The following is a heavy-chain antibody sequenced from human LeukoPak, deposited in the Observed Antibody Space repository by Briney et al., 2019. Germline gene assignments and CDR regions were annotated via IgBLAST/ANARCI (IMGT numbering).Heavy chain of an antibody. CDR2: INHSGST. J-gene: IGHJ4*02. D-gene: IGHD2-21*02. V-gene: IGHV4-34*01. CDR1: GGSFSGYY. CDR3: ARAHGDCLDY. Sequence: PSETLSLTCAVYGGSFSGYYWSWIRQPPGEGLEWIGEINHSGSTNYNPSLKSRVTISVDTSKNQFSLKLSSVTAADTAVYYCARAHGDCLDYWGQGTLVTVSS.